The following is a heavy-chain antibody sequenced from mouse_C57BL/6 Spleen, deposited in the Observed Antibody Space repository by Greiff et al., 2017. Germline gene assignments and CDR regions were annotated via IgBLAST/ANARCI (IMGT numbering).Heavy chain of an antibody. CDR3: ARRTPYCSNYAMDY. V-gene: IGHV1-18*01. CDR1: GYTFTDYN. J-gene: IGHJ4*01. D-gene: IGHD2-5*01. CDR2: INPNTGGT. Sequence: VQLQQSGPELVKPGASVKIPCKASGYTFTDYNMDWVKQSHGKSLEWIGDINPNTGGTIYNQKFKGKATLTVDKSSSTAYMELRSLTSEDTAVYYCARRTPYCSNYAMDYWGQGTSVTVSS.